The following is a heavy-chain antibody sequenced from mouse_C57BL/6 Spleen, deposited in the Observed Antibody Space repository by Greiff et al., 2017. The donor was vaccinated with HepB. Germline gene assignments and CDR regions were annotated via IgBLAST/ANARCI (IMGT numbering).Heavy chain of an antibody. CDR3: TRRDYYGSSPYWYFDV. Sequence: VQLVESGAELVRPGASVTLSCKASGYTFTDYEMHWVKQTPVHGLEWIGAIDPETGGTAYNQKFKGKAILTADKSSSTAYMELRSLTSEDSAVYYCTRRDYYGSSPYWYFDVWGTGTTVTVSS. CDR2: IDPETGGT. D-gene: IGHD1-1*01. CDR1: GYTFTDYE. V-gene: IGHV1-15*01. J-gene: IGHJ1*03.